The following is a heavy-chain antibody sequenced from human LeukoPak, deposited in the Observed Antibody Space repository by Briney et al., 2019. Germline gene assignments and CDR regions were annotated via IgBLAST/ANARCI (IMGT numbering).Heavy chain of an antibody. CDR2: IYPGDSDT. CDR3: ASNGLLHYYYMDV. CDR1: GYRFTSYW. J-gene: IGHJ6*03. Sequence: GASLKISCKGSGYRFTSYWIGWVRPMPGKGLEWMVIIYPGDSDTRYSPSFQGQVTISADKSISTAYLQWSSLKASDTAMYYCASNGLLHYYYMDVWGKGTTVTVSS. V-gene: IGHV5-51*01.